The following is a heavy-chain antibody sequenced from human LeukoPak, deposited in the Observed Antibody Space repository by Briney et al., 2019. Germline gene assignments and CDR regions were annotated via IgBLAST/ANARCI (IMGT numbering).Heavy chain of an antibody. D-gene: IGHD6-6*01. Sequence: ASVKVSCKASGYTFTGYYIHWVRQAPGQGLEWMGWINPNSSGTNYAQKFQGRVTMTRDTSISTAYMELSRLRSDDTAVYYCARGGYLSARLIRFDYWGQGTLVTVSS. J-gene: IGHJ4*02. V-gene: IGHV1-2*02. CDR3: ARGGYLSARLIRFDY. CDR1: GYTFTGYY. CDR2: INPNSSGT.